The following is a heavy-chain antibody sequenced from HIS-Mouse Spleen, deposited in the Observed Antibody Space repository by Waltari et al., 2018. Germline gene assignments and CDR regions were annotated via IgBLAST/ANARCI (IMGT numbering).Heavy chain of an antibody. CDR3: ARVGYSGSYYYGMDV. Sequence: QAQPVQAGAEVKKHAAPVKGSCMASGHTFTGSSVNWLRPAPGQGLEGLGWSNPNSGDTNYAQKFQGRVTMTRDTSISTAYMELSRLRSDDTAVYYCARVGYSGSYYYGMDVWGQGTTVTVSS. J-gene: IGHJ6*02. D-gene: IGHD1-26*01. V-gene: IGHV1-2*02. CDR1: GHTFTGSS. CDR2: SNPNSGDT.